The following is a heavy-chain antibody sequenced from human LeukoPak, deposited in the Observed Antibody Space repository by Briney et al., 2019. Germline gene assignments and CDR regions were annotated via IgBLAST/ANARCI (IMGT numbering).Heavy chain of an antibody. Sequence: PGGSLRLSCAASGFMFSSYWMHWVRQLPGKGLVWVSRINIDGSTTTYAGSVKGRFTISRDNAKNTLYLQMNSLRAEDTAVYYCVRWGTTVTTNIPAFDIWGQGTVVTVSS. CDR2: INIDGSTT. V-gene: IGHV3-74*01. J-gene: IGHJ3*02. CDR3: VRWGTTVTTNIPAFDI. CDR1: GFMFSSYW. D-gene: IGHD4-17*01.